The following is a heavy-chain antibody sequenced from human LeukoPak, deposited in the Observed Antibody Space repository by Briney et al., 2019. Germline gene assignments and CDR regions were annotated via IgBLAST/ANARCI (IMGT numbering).Heavy chain of an antibody. CDR1: GFTFSSYG. CDR2: ITNSGGST. Sequence: GGSLRLSCTASGFTFSSYGMTWVRQAPGKGLDWFSLITNSGGSTYYADSVKGRFTIFRDNSKNTLYLQMNSLRAEDTAVYYCAKVVEMAPLDAFDIWGQGTMVTVSS. D-gene: IGHD5-24*01. J-gene: IGHJ3*02. V-gene: IGHV3-23*01. CDR3: AKVVEMAPLDAFDI.